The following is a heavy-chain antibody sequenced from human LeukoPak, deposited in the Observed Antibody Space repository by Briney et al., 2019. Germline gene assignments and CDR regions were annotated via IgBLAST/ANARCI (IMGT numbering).Heavy chain of an antibody. D-gene: IGHD4/OR15-4a*01. J-gene: IGHJ4*02. CDR2: IYYSGRT. V-gene: IGHV4-59*01. Sequence: SETLSLTCTVSGGSISSYYWSWIRQPPGKGLEWIGYIYYSGRTNHNPSLKSRVTISVDTSNNQFSLKLSSVTAADTAVYYCARYYGTTGSLDYWGQGTLVTVSS. CDR1: GGSISSYY. CDR3: ARYYGTTGSLDY.